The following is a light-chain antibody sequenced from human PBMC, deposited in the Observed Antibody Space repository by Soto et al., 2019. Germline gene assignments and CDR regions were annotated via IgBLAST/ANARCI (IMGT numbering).Light chain of an antibody. CDR3: SSYTTSSTLVV. CDR2: DVI. Sequence: QSALTQPASVSGSPGQSITISCTGTSGDVGAYNYVSWYQHHPGRAPKLMIFDVIYRPSGVSSRFSGSKSGNTASLTISGLQAEDEADYYCSSYTTSSTLVVFGGGTKVTVL. CDR1: SGDVGAYNY. J-gene: IGLJ2*01. V-gene: IGLV2-14*03.